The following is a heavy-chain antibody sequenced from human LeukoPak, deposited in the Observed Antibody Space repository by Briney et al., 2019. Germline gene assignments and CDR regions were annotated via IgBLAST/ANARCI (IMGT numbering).Heavy chain of an antibody. D-gene: IGHD3-10*01. J-gene: IGHJ4*02. V-gene: IGHV3-21*05. CDR3: ARAPLRNYGSAYFDY. CDR1: GFTFSSYR. Sequence: PGGSLRLSCAASGFTFSSYRMNWVRQAPGKGLEWVSYISSSGSYIYYAASVKGRFTISSDNAKNSLYLQMNSLRAEDTAVYYCARAPLRNYGSAYFDYWGQGTLVTVSS. CDR2: ISSSGSYI.